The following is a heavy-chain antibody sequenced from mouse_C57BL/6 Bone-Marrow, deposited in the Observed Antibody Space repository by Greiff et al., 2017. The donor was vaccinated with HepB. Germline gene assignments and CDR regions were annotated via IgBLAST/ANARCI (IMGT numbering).Heavy chain of an antibody. CDR2: ISNLAYSI. CDR1: GFTFSDYG. Sequence: EVKLVESGGGLVQPGGSLKLSCAASGFTFSDYGMAWVRQAPRKGPEWVAFISNLAYSIYYAYTVTGRFTISRENAKNTLYLEMSSLRSEDTAMYYCARSSTVVAHWYFDVWGTGTTVTVSS. CDR3: ARSSTVVAHWYFDV. V-gene: IGHV5-15*01. D-gene: IGHD1-1*01. J-gene: IGHJ1*03.